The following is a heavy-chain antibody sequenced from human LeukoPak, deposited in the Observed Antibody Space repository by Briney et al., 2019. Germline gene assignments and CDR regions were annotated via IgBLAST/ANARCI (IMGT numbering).Heavy chain of an antibody. V-gene: IGHV3-66*01. CDR2: FYNSDST. D-gene: IGHD3-3*01. CDR3: ARTPNSGYDFWSDDAFDI. Sequence: GGSLRLSCAASGFTVSSYYMSWVRQAPGKGLEWVSVFYNSDSTYHADSVKGRFSISRDNSKNTLYLQMNSLRAEDTAVYYCARTPNSGYDFWSDDAFDIWGQGTMVTVSS. J-gene: IGHJ3*02. CDR1: GFTVSSYY.